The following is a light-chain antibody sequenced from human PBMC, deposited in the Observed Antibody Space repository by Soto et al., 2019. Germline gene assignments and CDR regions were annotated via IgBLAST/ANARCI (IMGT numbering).Light chain of an antibody. CDR2: GAS. V-gene: IGKV3-20*01. J-gene: IGKJ1*01. CDR3: QQYGSSGT. CDR1: QSVSSTN. Sequence: EIVLTQSPGTLSLSPGERATLSCRASQSVSSTNLAWYRQKPGQAPRLLIYGASNRATGIPDRFSGSGSGTDFTLTISRLEPEDFAVYYCQQYGSSGTFGQGTKVDIK.